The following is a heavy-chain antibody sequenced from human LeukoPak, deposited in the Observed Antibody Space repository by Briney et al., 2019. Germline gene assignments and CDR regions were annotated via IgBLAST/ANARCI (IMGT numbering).Heavy chain of an antibody. J-gene: IGHJ4*02. D-gene: IGHD6-13*01. CDR2: TSAYNGNT. CDR1: GYTFTSYG. CDR3: ARAKGRRYSSSWYDY. Sequence: VSVKVSCKASGYTFTSYGISWVRQAPGQGLEWMGWTSAYNGNTNYAQKLQGRVTMTTDTSTSTAYMELRSLRSDDTAVYYCARAKGRRYSSSWYDYWGQGTLVTVSS. V-gene: IGHV1-18*01.